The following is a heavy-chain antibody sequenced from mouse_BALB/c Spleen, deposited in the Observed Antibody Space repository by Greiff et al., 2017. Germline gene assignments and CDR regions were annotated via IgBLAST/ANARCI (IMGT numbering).Heavy chain of an antibody. CDR1: GYSITSDYA. D-gene: IGHD2-1*01. Sequence: DVKLQESGPGLVKPSQSLSLTCTVTGYSITSDYAWNWIRQFPGNKLEWMGYISYSGSTSYNPSLKSRISITRDTSKNQFFLQLNSVTTEDTATYYCARRDGNYAMDYWGQGTSVTVSS. CDR3: ARRDGNYAMDY. CDR2: ISYSGST. J-gene: IGHJ4*01. V-gene: IGHV3-2*02.